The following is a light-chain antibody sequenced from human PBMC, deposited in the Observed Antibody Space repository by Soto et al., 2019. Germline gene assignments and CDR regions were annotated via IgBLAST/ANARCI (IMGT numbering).Light chain of an antibody. Sequence: QSALTQPASVSGSPGQSITISCTGTSSDVGGYNYVYWYQHHPGKAPNLMIYDVSNRPSGVSNLFSGSKSGNTASLTISGFQAEEDGDYYCSSYTGSSTLVVFGGGTPLTVL. CDR2: DVS. CDR3: SSYTGSSTLVV. V-gene: IGLV2-14*03. J-gene: IGLJ2*01. CDR1: SSDVGGYNY.